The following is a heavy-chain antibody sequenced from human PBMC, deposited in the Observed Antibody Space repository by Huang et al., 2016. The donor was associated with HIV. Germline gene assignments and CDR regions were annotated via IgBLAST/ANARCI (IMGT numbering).Heavy chain of an antibody. D-gene: IGHD3-16*01. J-gene: IGHJ4*02. V-gene: IGHV1-2*06. CDR2: SHPNSGVT. CDR1: GYIFIGYY. Sequence: QVQLVQSGAEVKKPGASVKVSCKASGYIFIGYYIQWVRQAPGQGLEWRRRSHPNSGVTKYAEKLQGRVTMTRDTSIDTAYMEVRSLRTDDTAVYYCARSPLLGESSSALEFWGQGTLAIVSS. CDR3: ARSPLLGESSSALEF.